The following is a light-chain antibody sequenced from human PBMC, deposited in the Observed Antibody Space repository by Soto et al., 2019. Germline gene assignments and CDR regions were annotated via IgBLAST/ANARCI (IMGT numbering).Light chain of an antibody. V-gene: IGKV3-20*01. CDR1: QSVSRRY. Sequence: EVVLTQSPGTLSLSPGERATLSCRASQSVSRRYLAWYQQKPGQAPRLLIFGPSSRAPGIPDRFSCSGPGTGFSLTISSLEPEDFAVYYCLQYDTSPPRYTFGQGTKLEIK. CDR3: LQYDTSPPRYT. CDR2: GPS. J-gene: IGKJ2*01.